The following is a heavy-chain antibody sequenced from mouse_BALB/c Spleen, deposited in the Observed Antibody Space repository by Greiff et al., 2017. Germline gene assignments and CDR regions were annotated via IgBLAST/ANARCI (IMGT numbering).Heavy chain of an antibody. CDR1: GFSLTSYG. Sequence: VMLVESGPGLVAPSQSLSITCTVSGFSLTSYGVHWVRQPPGKGLEWLGVIWAGGSTNYNSALMSRLSISKDNSKSQVFLKMNSLQTDDTAMYYCASHYYGNYEGYFDVWGAGTTVTVSS. CDR3: ASHYYGNYEGYFDV. CDR2: IWAGGST. V-gene: IGHV2-9*02. J-gene: IGHJ1*01. D-gene: IGHD2-1*01.